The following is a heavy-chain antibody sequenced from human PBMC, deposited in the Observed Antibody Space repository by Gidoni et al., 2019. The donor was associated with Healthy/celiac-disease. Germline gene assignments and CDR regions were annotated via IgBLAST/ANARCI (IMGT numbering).Heavy chain of an antibody. D-gene: IGHD4-17*01. V-gene: IGHV1-18*01. CDR3: ASWGDYGDYYYYGMDV. CDR1: GYTFTSYG. J-gene: IGHJ6*02. CDR2: ISAYNGNT. Sequence: QVQLVQSGAEVKKPGASVKVSCKASGYTFTSYGISWVRQAPGQGLEWMGWISAYNGNTNYAQKLQGRVTMTTDTSKSTAYMELRSLRSDDTAVYYCASWGDYGDYYYYGMDVWGQGTTVTVSS.